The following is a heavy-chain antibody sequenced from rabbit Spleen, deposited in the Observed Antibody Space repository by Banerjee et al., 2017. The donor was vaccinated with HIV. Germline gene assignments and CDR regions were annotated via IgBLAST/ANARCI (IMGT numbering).Heavy chain of an antibody. J-gene: IGHJ4*01. CDR3: ARDLASVVGWNFSL. V-gene: IGHV1S40*01. D-gene: IGHD3-1*01. CDR2: IAGSSSGFT. CDR1: GFSFSSSDY. Sequence: QSLEESGGGLVQPEGSLALTCKASGFSFSSSDYICWVRQAPGKGLEWISCIAGSSSGFTYSATWAKGRFTISKTSSTTVTLQMTSLTAADTATYFCARDLASVVGWNFSLWGQGTLVTVS.